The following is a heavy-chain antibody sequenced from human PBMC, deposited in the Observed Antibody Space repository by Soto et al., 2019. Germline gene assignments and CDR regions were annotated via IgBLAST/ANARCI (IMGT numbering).Heavy chain of an antibody. J-gene: IGHJ4*02. D-gene: IGHD3-22*01. Sequence: QVQLRESGPRLVKPSGTLSLTCAVSGSSITSSNWWTWVRQPPGKGLEWIGESYHSVSSNYNPSLKSRVTISVDKSKNQFFLKLTSVTAADTAVYYCARRYYYDSSGYYLGDWGQGTLVTVSS. V-gene: IGHV4-4*02. CDR1: GSSITSSNW. CDR3: ARRYYYDSSGYYLGD. CDR2: SYHSVSS.